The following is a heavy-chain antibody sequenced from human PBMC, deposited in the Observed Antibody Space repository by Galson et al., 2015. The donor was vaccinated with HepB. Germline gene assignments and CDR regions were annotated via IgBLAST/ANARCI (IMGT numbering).Heavy chain of an antibody. CDR3: ARCCWTTATTGAYYFDY. D-gene: IGHD4-17*01. V-gene: IGHV1-69*01. CDR2: IIPIFGTA. J-gene: IGHJ4*02. Sequence: TFSSYAISWVRQAPGQGLEWMGGIIPIFGTANYAQKFQGRVTITADESTSTAYMELSSLRSEDTAVYYCARCCWTTATTGAYYFDYWGQGTLVTVSS. CDR1: TFSSYA.